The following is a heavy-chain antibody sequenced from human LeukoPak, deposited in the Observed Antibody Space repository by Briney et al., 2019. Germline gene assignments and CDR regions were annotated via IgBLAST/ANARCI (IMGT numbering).Heavy chain of an antibody. J-gene: IGHJ4*02. Sequence: SETLSLTCTVSGVSVSSYCRSWIRQPAGKGLEWIGRIYTSGSNNYNPSSKRRVTISVDKSKKQSSLKLSSVTAADTAVSYCASAKHRYGNVHFDYWGQGTLVTVSS. D-gene: IGHD4-17*01. CDR2: IYTSGSN. V-gene: IGHV4-4*07. CDR1: GVSVSSYC. CDR3: ASAKHRYGNVHFDY.